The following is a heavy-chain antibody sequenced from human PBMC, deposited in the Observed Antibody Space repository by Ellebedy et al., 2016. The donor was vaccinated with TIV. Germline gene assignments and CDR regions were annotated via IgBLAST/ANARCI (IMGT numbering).Heavy chain of an antibody. CDR2: IIGSGADT. V-gene: IGHV3-23*01. J-gene: IGHJ3*02. D-gene: IGHD6-19*01. CDR1: GFTFSNYA. CDR3: AKELAVAGSGALDI. Sequence: GGPLRLSCAASGFTFSNYAMAWVRQAPGKGLEWVSAIIGSGADTYYADSVKGRFTISRDNSKNTLFLQMTGLRAEDTALYYCAKELAVAGSGALDIWGQGTMVTVSS.